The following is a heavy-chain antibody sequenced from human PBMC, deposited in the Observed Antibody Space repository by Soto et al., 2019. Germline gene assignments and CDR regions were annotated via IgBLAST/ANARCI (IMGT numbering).Heavy chain of an antibody. CDR2: IIPFFGTA. Sequence: QVQLVQSGAEVKKTGSWVKVSCKTSGGTFSTFGISWVRQAPGQGLEWMGGIIPFFGTAEYSQKFEDRITITADESTNTVYMDLRSLTSEDTAIYYCARTAPMDAGDKYYYDFWGQGALVTVSS. V-gene: IGHV1-69*01. J-gene: IGHJ4*02. CDR1: GGTFSTFG. CDR3: ARTAPMDAGDKYYYDF. D-gene: IGHD3-16*01.